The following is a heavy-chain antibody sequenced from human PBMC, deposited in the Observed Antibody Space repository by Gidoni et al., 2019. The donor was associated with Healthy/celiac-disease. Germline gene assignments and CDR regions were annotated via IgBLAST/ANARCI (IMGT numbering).Heavy chain of an antibody. D-gene: IGHD2-2*01. J-gene: IGHJ4*02. CDR2: IYHSGST. V-gene: IGHV4-38-2*01. Sequence: QVQLQESGPGLVQPSETLSLTCAVSGYSISSGYYWGWIRQPPGKGLEWIGSIYHSGSTYYNPSLKSRVTISVDTSKNQFSLKLSSVTAADTAVYYCASLVFSNPGAGLDYWGQGTLVTVSS. CDR3: ASLVFSNPGAGLDY. CDR1: GYSISSGYY.